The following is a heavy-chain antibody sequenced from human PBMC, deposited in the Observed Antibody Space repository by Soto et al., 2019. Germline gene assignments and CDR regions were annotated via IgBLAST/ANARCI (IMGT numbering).Heavy chain of an antibody. CDR3: ARVVVYCSVGSCYSSVPFDY. CDR1: GYTFTSYG. V-gene: IGHV1-18*01. J-gene: IGHJ4*02. Sequence: QVQLVQSGAEVKKPGASVKVSCKASGYTFTSYGISWVRQAAGQGLEWMGWISAYNGNTNYAQKLQGRVTMTTDTSTSTAYMELRSLRSDDTAVYYCARVVVYCSVGSCYSSVPFDYWGQGTLVTVSS. D-gene: IGHD2-15*01. CDR2: ISAYNGNT.